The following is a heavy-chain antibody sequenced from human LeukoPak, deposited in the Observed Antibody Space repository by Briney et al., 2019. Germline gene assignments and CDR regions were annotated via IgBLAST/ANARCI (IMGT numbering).Heavy chain of an antibody. CDR2: ISSTSRSSYI. CDR1: GFSFSSYS. J-gene: IGHJ4*02. Sequence: GGSLRLSCAASGFSFSSYSMNWVRQAPGKGLEWVSSISSTSRSSYIFYAESVKGRFTISRDNTKNSLFLQMNSLVAEDTAVYYCARAVGEPFDYWGQGTLVTVSS. D-gene: IGHD3-16*01. CDR3: ARAVGEPFDY. V-gene: IGHV3-21*01.